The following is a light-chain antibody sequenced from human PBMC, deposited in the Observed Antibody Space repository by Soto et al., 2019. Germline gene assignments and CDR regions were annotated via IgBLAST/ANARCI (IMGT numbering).Light chain of an antibody. J-gene: IGKJ5*01. V-gene: IGKV3-11*01. CDR1: QGIYNY. Sequence: EIVLTQSPATLSLSPGERATLSCMASQGIYNYLGWYQQKPGQVPRLLIYDVSERATGIPARFTGSGFGTDFTLTISSLETEDFAVYYCQQRSDWPITFGQGTRLEIK. CDR3: QQRSDWPIT. CDR2: DVS.